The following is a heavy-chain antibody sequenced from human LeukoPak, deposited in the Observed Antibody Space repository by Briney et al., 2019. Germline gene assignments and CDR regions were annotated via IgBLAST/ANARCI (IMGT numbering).Heavy chain of an antibody. CDR3: ARGVSYGSGSHYPSPFDY. V-gene: IGHV4-61*02. CDR1: GGSISSGSYY. Sequence: PSETLSLTCTVSGGSISSGSYYWSWIRQPAGKGLEWIGRIYTSGSTNYNPSLKSRVTISVDTSKNQFSLKLSSVTAADTAVYYCARGVSYGSGSHYPSPFDYWGQGTLVTVSS. D-gene: IGHD3-10*01. J-gene: IGHJ4*02. CDR2: IYTSGST.